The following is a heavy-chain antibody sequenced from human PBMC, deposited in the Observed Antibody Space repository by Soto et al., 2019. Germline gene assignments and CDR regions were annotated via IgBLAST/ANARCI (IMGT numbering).Heavy chain of an antibody. V-gene: IGHV3-33*01. CDR2: IWYDGSNK. CDR3: ARDQFPYYYDSSGYSQDYYGMDV. Sequence: QVQLVESGGGVVQPGRSLRLSCAASGFTFSSYGMHWVRQAPGKGLEWVAVIWYDGSNKYYADSVKGRFTISRDNSKNTLYLQMNSLRAEDTAVYYYARDQFPYYYDSSGYSQDYYGMDVWGQGTTVTVSS. CDR1: GFTFSSYG. D-gene: IGHD3-22*01. J-gene: IGHJ6*02.